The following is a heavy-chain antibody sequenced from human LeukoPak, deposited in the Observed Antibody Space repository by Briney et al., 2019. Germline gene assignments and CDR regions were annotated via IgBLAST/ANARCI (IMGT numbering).Heavy chain of an antibody. CDR2: ISSSSSYI. D-gene: IGHD3-16*01. V-gene: IGHV3-21*01. CDR1: GFTFSSYS. CDR3: ARVWGQYGMDV. J-gene: IGHJ6*02. Sequence: GGSLRLSCAASGFTFSSYSMNWVRQAPGKGLEWVSSISSSSSYIYYADSVKGRFTISRDNAENSLYLQMNSLRAEDTAVYYCARVWGQYGMDVWGQGTTVTVSS.